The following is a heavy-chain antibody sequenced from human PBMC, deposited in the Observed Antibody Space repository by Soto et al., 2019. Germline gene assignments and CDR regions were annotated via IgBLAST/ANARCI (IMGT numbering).Heavy chain of an antibody. Sequence: GSLRLSCAASGFTFSSYAMSWVRQAPGKGLEWVSAISGSGGSTYYADSVKGRFTISRDNSKNTLYLQMNSLRAEDTAVYYCANMGITIFGVVIIVDAFDIWGQGTMVTVSS. CDR2: ISGSGGST. CDR1: GFTFSSYA. CDR3: ANMGITIFGVVIIVDAFDI. J-gene: IGHJ3*02. V-gene: IGHV3-23*01. D-gene: IGHD3-3*01.